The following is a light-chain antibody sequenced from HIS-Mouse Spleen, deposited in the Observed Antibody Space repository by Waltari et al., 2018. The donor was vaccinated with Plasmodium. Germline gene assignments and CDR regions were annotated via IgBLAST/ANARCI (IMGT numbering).Light chain of an antibody. V-gene: IGLV2-11*01. J-gene: IGLJ1*01. CDR1: SSDVGGYNY. CDR2: DVS. CDR3: CSYAGSYTYV. Sequence: QSALTQPRSVSGSPGQSVTISCTGTSSDVGGYNYVSWYQQHPGKAPKLMIYDVSKRPPGVPVRFSGSKSGNTASLTISGLQAEDEADYYCCSYAGSYTYVFGTGTKVTVL.